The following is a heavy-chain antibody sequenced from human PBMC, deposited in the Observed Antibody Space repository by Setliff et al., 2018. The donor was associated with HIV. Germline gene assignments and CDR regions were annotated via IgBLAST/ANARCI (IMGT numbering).Heavy chain of an antibody. D-gene: IGHD3-22*01. CDR2: ISYDASRT. J-gene: IGHJ6*03. CDR3: AKVGLHDSSGHFYYMDV. V-gene: IGHV3-30*01. Sequence: GGSLRLSCVASGFTFSNFAMHWVRQAPGKGLEWVSVISYDASRTSYADSVKGRFTISRDNSKNTLFLQLNTLRPEDTAVYYCAKVGLHDSSGHFYYMDVWGKGTAVTVSS. CDR1: GFTFSNFA.